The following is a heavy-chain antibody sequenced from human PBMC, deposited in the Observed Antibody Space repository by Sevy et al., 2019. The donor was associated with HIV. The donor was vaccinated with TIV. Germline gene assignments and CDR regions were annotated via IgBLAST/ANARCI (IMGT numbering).Heavy chain of an antibody. V-gene: IGHV3-33*08. CDR1: GFTFSSYV. J-gene: IGHJ4*02. Sequence: GGSLRLSCAASGFTFSSYVMHWVRQAPGKGLEWVALIWYDGTIKYYADSVKGRFTISRDNSKDTLFLQMNSLTPEDTAVYYCARLKLHYDPYYFDLWGQGTLVTVSS. CDR2: IWYDGTIK. CDR3: ARLKLHYDPYYFDL. D-gene: IGHD3-16*01.